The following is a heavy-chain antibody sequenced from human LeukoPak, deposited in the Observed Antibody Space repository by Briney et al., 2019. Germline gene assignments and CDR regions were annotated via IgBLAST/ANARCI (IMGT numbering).Heavy chain of an antibody. J-gene: IGHJ6*03. D-gene: IGHD3-3*01. V-gene: IGHV5-51*01. CDR3: ARGGLYDSPYYYYYYYMDV. CDR1: GYSFTSYW. CDR2: IYPGDSDT. Sequence: PGESLKISCKGSGYSFTSYWIGWVRQMPGKGLEWMGIIYPGDSDTRYSPSFQGQVTISADKSISTAYLQWSSLKASDTAMYYCARGGLYDSPYYYYYYYMDVWGKGTTVTVSS.